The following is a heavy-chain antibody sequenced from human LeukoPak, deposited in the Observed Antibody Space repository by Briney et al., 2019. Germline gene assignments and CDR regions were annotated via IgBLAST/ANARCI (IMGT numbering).Heavy chain of an antibody. CDR2: IYYSGST. CDR1: GGSISRNSYY. J-gene: IGHJ5*02. CDR3: ARDADYDFWSGYPNWFDP. V-gene: IGHV4-39*07. D-gene: IGHD3-3*01. Sequence: SETLSRTCTVSGGSISRNSYYWGWLRRPPGKGLEWIGSIYYSGSTYYNPSLKSRVTISVDTSKNHFSLKLSSVTAADTAVYYCARDADYDFWSGYPNWFDPWGQGTLVTVSS.